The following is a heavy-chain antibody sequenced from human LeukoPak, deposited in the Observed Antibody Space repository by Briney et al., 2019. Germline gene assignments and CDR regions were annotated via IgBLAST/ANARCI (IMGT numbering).Heavy chain of an antibody. D-gene: IGHD4/OR15-4a*01. Sequence: PGGSLRLSCAASGFIFSSYAMTWVRQAPRKGLEWVSTISGSGGSTYYADSVKGRFTISRDNSKNTLYLQMSSLRAEDTAVYYCARTLVRYYFDYWGQGTLVTVSS. CDR2: ISGSGGST. CDR3: ARTLVRYYFDY. V-gene: IGHV3-23*01. J-gene: IGHJ4*02. CDR1: GFIFSSYA.